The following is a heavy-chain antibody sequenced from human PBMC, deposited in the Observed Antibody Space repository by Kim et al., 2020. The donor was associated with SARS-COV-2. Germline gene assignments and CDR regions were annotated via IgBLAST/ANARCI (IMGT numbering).Heavy chain of an antibody. CDR2: ISWNSGSI. CDR3: AKDGPYWLRFFEGHAFDI. CDR1: GFTFDDYA. J-gene: IGHJ3*02. D-gene: IGHD3-3*01. Sequence: GGSLRLSCAASGFTFDDYAMHWVRQAPGKGLEWVSGISWNSGSIGYADSVKGRFTISRDNAKNSLYLQMNSLRAEDTALYYCAKDGPYWLRFFEGHAFDIWGQGTMVTVSS. V-gene: IGHV3-9*01.